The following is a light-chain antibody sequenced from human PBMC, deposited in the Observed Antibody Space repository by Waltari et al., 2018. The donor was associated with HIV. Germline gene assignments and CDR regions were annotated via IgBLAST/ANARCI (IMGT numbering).Light chain of an antibody. V-gene: IGLV2-14*01. J-gene: IGLJ2*01. CDR3: SSDTSSSTRV. CDR2: EVS. CDR1: SSDVGGYNY. Sequence: QSALTQPASASGSPGQSIPISCTGTSSDVGGYNYVSWYQQHPGKAPKLMIYEVSNRPAGVSSRFSGSKSGNTASLTISVLQAEDEADYYCSSDTSSSTRVFGGGTKLTVL.